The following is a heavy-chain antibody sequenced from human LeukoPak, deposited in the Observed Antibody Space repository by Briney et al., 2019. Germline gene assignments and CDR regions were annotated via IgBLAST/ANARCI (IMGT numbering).Heavy chain of an antibody. D-gene: IGHD2-15*01. V-gene: IGHV4-34*01. CDR1: GGSFSDFY. J-gene: IGHJ4*02. CDR3: ARHGGYYFDF. CDR2: ISPRGNT. Sequence: SDSLSLTCAVYGGSFSDFYWSWIRLPPGRGLEWIGQISPRGNTFYNPSLKSRLTISLDTSRNQLSLSLTSVTAADTAVYYCARHGGYYFDFWGQGALVTVSS.